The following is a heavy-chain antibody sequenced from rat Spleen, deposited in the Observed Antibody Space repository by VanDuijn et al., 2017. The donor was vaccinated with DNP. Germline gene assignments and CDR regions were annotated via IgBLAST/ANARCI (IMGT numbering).Heavy chain of an antibody. CDR1: GFTFSDYA. Sequence: EVQLVESGGGLVQPGRSMKLSCAASGFTFSDYAMAWVRQSPKKALEWVAYIGSPAYAPYHGDSVKGRFTISRDNAKSTLYLQMTSLRSEDMATYYCVRWNSGHFDYWGQGVMVTVSS. CDR3: VRWNSGHFDY. CDR2: IGSPAYAP. V-gene: IGHV5-22*01. J-gene: IGHJ2*01. D-gene: IGHD4-3*01.